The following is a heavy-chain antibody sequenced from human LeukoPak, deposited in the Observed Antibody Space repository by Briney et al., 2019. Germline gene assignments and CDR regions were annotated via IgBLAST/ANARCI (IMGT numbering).Heavy chain of an antibody. CDR1: GFTFSTYW. J-gene: IGHJ4*02. Sequence: PGGSLRLSCAPSGFTFSTYWMNWVCQAPGKGLEWVANIKQDGSEKYYVDSVKGRFTISRDNAKNSLYLQMNSLRGEDTAVYYCAASESSSWTALEYWGQGTLVTVSS. CDR3: AASESSSWTALEY. CDR2: IKQDGSEK. V-gene: IGHV3-7*01. D-gene: IGHD6-13*01.